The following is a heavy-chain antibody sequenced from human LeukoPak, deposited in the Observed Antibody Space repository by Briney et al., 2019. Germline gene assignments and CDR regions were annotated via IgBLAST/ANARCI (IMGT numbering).Heavy chain of an antibody. CDR1: GYSISSGYY. CDR3: ARERGEEYSSGWYKTNFFDT. D-gene: IGHD6-19*01. V-gene: IGHV4-38-2*02. J-gene: IGHJ4*02. Sequence: SETLSLTCTVSGYSISSGYYWGWIRQPPGKGLEWIGSIYRSGSTYYNPSLKSRVAISADMSKNQISLKLSSVTAADTALYYCARERGEEYSSGWYKTNFFDTWGQGTRVTVSS. CDR2: IYRSGST.